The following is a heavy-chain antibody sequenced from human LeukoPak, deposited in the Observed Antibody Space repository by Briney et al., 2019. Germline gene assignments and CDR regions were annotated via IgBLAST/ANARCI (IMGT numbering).Heavy chain of an antibody. Sequence: ASVKVSCKASGYTFTSYYMHWVRQAPEQGLEWMGIINPSGGSTSYAQKFQGRVTMTRDTSTSTVYMELSSLRSEDTAVYYCPREGYSYGLDYWGQGTLVTVSS. V-gene: IGHV1-46*01. CDR3: PREGYSYGLDY. J-gene: IGHJ4*02. CDR1: GYTFTSYY. CDR2: INPSGGST. D-gene: IGHD5-18*01.